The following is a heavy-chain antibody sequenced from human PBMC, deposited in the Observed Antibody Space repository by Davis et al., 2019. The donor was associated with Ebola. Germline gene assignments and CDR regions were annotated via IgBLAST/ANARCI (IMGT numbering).Heavy chain of an antibody. CDR2: FDPKYGEP. D-gene: IGHD3-16*01. V-gene: IGHV1-24*01. Sequence: ASVKVSCKVSGYTLNELSVHWVRQAPGKGLEWMGCFDPKYGEPIYAEKFQGRLNFTEDTSTDTAYMALNTLRSEDTAVYYCSVGGQDGGFDYWGQGTLVPVSS. CDR1: GYTLNELS. J-gene: IGHJ4*02. CDR3: SVGGQDGGFDY.